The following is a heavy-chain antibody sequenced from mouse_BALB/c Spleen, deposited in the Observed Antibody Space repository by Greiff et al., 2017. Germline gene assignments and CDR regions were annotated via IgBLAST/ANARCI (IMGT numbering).Heavy chain of an antibody. CDR1: GYTFTDYA. CDR2: ISTYYGNT. Sequence: VQLQQSGPELVRPGVSVKISCKGSGYTFTDYAMHWVKQSHAKSLEWIGVISTYYGNTNYNQKFKGKATMTVDKSSSTAYMELARLTSEDSAIYYCARGGGYDADWFAYWGQGTTLTVSS. D-gene: IGHD2-14*01. J-gene: IGHJ2*01. V-gene: IGHV1-67*01. CDR3: ARGGGYDADWFAY.